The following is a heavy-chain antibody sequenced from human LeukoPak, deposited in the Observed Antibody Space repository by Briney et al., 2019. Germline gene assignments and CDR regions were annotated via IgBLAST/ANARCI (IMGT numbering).Heavy chain of an antibody. V-gene: IGHV4-34*01. Sequence: PSETLSLTCAVYGGSFSGYYWSWIRQPPGKGLEWIGEINHSGSTNYNPSLKSRVTISVDTSKNQFSLKLSSVTAADTAVYYCAYGQDDSSDFDYWGQGTLVTVSS. CDR1: GGSFSGYY. D-gene: IGHD3-22*01. J-gene: IGHJ4*02. CDR3: AYGQDDSSDFDY. CDR2: INHSGST.